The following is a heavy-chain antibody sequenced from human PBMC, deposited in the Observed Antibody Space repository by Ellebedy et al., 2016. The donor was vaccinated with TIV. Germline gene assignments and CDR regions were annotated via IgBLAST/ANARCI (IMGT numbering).Heavy chain of an antibody. CDR2: IYPGDSDI. CDR3: ARHNTDYGGNSIDA. Sequence: KVSCKGSGYSFTSYWIGWVRQKPGKGLEWMGIIYPGDSDIRYRPSFQGQVTISADKSLTTAYLQWSSLKTSDTAMYYGARHNTDYGGNSIDAWGQGTRVTVSS. CDR1: GYSFTSYW. J-gene: IGHJ5*02. D-gene: IGHD4-23*01. V-gene: IGHV5-51*01.